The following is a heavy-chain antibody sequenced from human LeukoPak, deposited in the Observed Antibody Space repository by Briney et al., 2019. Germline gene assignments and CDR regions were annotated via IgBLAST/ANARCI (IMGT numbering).Heavy chain of an antibody. J-gene: IGHJ3*02. D-gene: IGHD2-2*01. CDR1: GFTFSSFA. Sequence: PGGSLRLSCAASGFTFSSFAMSWVRQAPGKGLEWVSAISGSGGSTYDADSVKGRFTISRDNSKDTLYLQMNSLRAEDTAVYYCARDCSSTSCYLGAFDIWGQGTMVTVSS. CDR2: ISGSGGST. CDR3: ARDCSSTSCYLGAFDI. V-gene: IGHV3-23*01.